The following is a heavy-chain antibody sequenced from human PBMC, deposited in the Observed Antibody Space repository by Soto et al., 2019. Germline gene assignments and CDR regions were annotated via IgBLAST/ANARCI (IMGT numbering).Heavy chain of an antibody. CDR2: ISTYDDKT. CDR1: GYSFRTHG. V-gene: IGHV1-18*01. J-gene: IGHJ5*02. D-gene: IGHD2-15*01. Sequence: QVQLVQSGAEVKTPGASVKVSCRASGYSFRTHGISWVRQAPGQGLEWMGWISTYDDKTNFPQKWQGRITMTTDTSTSTAYMELRSLRSDDTAVYFCARDLGYCNSSGCFGNWFDPWGQGTLVTVSS. CDR3: ARDLGYCNSSGCFGNWFDP.